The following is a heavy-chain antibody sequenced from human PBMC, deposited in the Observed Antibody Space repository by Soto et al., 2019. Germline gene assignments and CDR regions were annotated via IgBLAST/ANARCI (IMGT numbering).Heavy chain of an antibody. V-gene: IGHV3-74*01. D-gene: IGHD3-10*01. CDR1: GFTFSSDW. J-gene: IGHJ4*02. Sequence: GGSLRLSCAASGFTFSSDWMHWFRQAPGKGLVWVSRIDSGGRTTTYADSVKGRFTISRDNAKNTLYLQMSGLRAEDTALYYCARWFTYGNFDYFDYWGQGTQVTVSS. CDR2: IDSGGRTT. CDR3: ARWFTYGNFDYFDY.